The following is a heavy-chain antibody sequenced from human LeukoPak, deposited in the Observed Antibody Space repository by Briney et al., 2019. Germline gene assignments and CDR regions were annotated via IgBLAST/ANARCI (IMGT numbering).Heavy chain of an antibody. D-gene: IGHD3-10*01. CDR3: ARGVGEVIRGVIIHYDFDY. CDR2: ISSSGTTI. V-gene: IGHV3-48*03. Sequence: PGGSLRLSCAASGFNFRDAAMTWVRQAPGKGLEWVSYISSSGTTIYYADSVKGRFTISRDNAKKSLYLQMNSLRAEDTAVYYCARGVGEVIRGVIIHYDFDYWGQGTLVTVSS. CDR1: GFNFRDAA. J-gene: IGHJ4*02.